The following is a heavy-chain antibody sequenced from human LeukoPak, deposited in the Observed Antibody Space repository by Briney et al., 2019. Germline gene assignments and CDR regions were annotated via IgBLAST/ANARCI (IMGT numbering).Heavy chain of an antibody. CDR2: IYYSGST. V-gene: IGHV4-59*01. D-gene: IGHD6-6*01. J-gene: IGHJ4*02. CDR3: ARVSIAARNTYFDY. CDR1: GGSISNYY. Sequence: SETLSLTCTVSGGSISNYYWSWIRQPPGKGLEWIGYIYYSGSTNYNPSLKSRVTISVDTSKNQFSLKLSSVTAADTAVYYCARVSIAARNTYFDYWGQGTLVTVSS.